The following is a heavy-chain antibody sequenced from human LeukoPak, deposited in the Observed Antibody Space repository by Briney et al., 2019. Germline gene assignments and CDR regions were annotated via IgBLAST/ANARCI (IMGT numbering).Heavy chain of an antibody. CDR1: GFTFSSYS. J-gene: IGHJ4*02. Sequence: GGSLRLSCAASGFTFSSYSMNWVRQAPGKGLEWVSSISSSSSYIYYADSVKGRFTISRDNAKNSLYLQMNSLRAEDTAVYYCAREFPIAAAGTHYWGQGTLVTVSS. D-gene: IGHD6-13*01. V-gene: IGHV3-21*01. CDR3: AREFPIAAAGTHY. CDR2: ISSSSSYI.